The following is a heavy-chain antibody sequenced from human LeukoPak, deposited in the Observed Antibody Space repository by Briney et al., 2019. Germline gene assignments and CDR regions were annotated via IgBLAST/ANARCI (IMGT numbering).Heavy chain of an antibody. CDR2: IWGDASNR. CDR1: GFIFSHYG. Sequence: PGRSLRLSCAASGFIFSHYGMHWVRQAPGKGLEWVAVIWGDASNRFYAGSVKGRFTISRDNSQNTLFLQMNSLRAEDTAMYYCARDAQRGFDYSNSLEYWGHGTLVTVSS. CDR3: ARDAQRGFDYSNSLEY. V-gene: IGHV3-33*01. J-gene: IGHJ4*01. D-gene: IGHD4-11*01.